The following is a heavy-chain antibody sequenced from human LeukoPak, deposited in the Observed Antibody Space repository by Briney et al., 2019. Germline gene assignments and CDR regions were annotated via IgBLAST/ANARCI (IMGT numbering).Heavy chain of an antibody. CDR1: GYTFTGYY. J-gene: IGHJ4*02. D-gene: IGHD6-19*01. Sequence: ASVKVSCKTSGYTFTGYYIIWVRQAPGQGLEWMGWNKPNSEGTHNAHKFQGRDTISKDTSPSTAYMELSRLRSGGTAVYYCARDPEGVAVAGTLFGYWGQGTLVTVSS. V-gene: IGHV1-2*07. CDR3: ARDPEGVAVAGTLFGY. CDR2: NKPNSEGT.